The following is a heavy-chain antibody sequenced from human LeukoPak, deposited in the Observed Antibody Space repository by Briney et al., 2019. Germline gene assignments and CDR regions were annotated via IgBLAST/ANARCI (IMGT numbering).Heavy chain of an antibody. V-gene: IGHV4-4*09. CDR1: GGSISSDY. D-gene: IGHD6-25*01. J-gene: IGHJ4*02. Sequence: KPSETLSLTCTVSGGSISSDYWSWIRRPPGKGLEWIGWIYASGITNYNPSLKSRVTISVDTSKNQFSLKLTSVTAADTAVYYCARLGSGWPFDYWGQGTLITVSS. CDR3: ARLGSGWPFDY. CDR2: IYASGIT.